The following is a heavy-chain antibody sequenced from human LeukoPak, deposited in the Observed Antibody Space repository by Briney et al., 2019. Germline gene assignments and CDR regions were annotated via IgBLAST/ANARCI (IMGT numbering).Heavy chain of an antibody. CDR2: IYTSGST. CDR3: ARDKSRTYGSADAFDF. D-gene: IGHD3-10*01. Sequence: TSETLSLTCTVSNGSISSDTYFWSWIRQPAGKGLEWIGRIYTSGSTNYNPSLKSRVTMSVDTSKNQFSLKLSSVTAADTAVYYCARDKSRTYGSADAFDFWGQGTMVTVSS. J-gene: IGHJ3*01. V-gene: IGHV4-61*02. CDR1: NGSISSDTYF.